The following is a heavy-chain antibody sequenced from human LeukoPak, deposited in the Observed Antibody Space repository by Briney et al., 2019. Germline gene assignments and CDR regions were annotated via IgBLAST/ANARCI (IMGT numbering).Heavy chain of an antibody. J-gene: IGHJ4*02. CDR3: ARDWGDYDFWSGYYGY. CDR1: GFTFSSYS. CDR2: IKQDGSEK. Sequence: GGSLRLSCAASGFTFSSYSMNWVRQAPGKGLEWVANIKQDGSEKYYVDSVKGRFTISRDNAKNSLYLQMNSLRAEDTAVYYCARDWGDYDFWSGYYGYWGQGTLVTVSS. V-gene: IGHV3-7*01. D-gene: IGHD3-3*01.